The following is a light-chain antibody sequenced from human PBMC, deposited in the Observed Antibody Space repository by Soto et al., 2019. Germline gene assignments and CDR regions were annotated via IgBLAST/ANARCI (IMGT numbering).Light chain of an antibody. Sequence: DIPMTQSPSTLSASVGDRVTITCRASQSVTTWLAWYQQKPGKAPNLLIYDASRLQSGIPSRFSGSGSGTEFTLTISSLQPDDFATYYCQQYTTYPYTFGQGTKLEIK. V-gene: IGKV1-5*01. J-gene: IGKJ2*01. CDR3: QQYTTYPYT. CDR1: QSVTTW. CDR2: DAS.